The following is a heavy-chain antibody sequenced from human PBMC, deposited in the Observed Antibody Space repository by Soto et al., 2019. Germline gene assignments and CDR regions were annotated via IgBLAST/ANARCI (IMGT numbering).Heavy chain of an antibody. CDR3: QYDDSAGRLYDAFDI. CDR1: GGTFSSYA. Sequence: QVQLVQSGAEVKKPGSSVKVSCKASGGTFSSYAISWVRQAAGQGLEWMGGIIPIFGTANYAKKFQGRVTITADESTSTAYMELSSLRSEDTAVYYCQYDDSAGRLYDAFDIWGQGTMVTVSS. V-gene: IGHV1-69*12. J-gene: IGHJ3*02. CDR2: IIPIFGTA. D-gene: IGHD6-13*01.